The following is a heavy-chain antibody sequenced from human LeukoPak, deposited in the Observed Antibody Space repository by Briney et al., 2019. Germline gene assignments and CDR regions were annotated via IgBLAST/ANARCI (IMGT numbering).Heavy chain of an antibody. D-gene: IGHD3-10*01. CDR1: GFTFSSYG. Sequence: GGSLRLSCAASGFTFSSYGMHWVRHAPGKGLEWVAFIRYDGSNKYYADSVKGRFTISRDNSKNTLYLQMNSLRAEDTAVYYCARAPRVRGAMYYFDYWGQGTLVTVSS. CDR2: IRYDGSNK. J-gene: IGHJ4*02. CDR3: ARAPRVRGAMYYFDY. V-gene: IGHV3-30*02.